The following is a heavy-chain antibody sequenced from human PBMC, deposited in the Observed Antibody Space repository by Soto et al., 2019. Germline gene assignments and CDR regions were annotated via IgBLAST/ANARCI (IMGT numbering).Heavy chain of an antibody. CDR2: ISYDGSNK. CDR3: ARDNFRDIVIMFYSTGMHAMDV. CDR1: GISFSRKA. Sequence: GVSLRLSCAASGISFSRKAMHWVRQAPGKRLEWVSIISYDGSNKYYADSVKGRFTIARDNSKNTLYLQMNSLRAEDTTVYYCARDNFRDIVIMFYSTGMHAMDVWDQGTTVTVSS. D-gene: IGHD2-8*01. J-gene: IGHJ6*02. V-gene: IGHV3-30-3*01.